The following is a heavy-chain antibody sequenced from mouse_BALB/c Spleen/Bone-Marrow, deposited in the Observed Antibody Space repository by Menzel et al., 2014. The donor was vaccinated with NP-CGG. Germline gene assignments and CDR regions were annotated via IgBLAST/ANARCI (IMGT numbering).Heavy chain of an antibody. J-gene: IGHJ3*01. CDR3: ARHAYYDQTEVSFVY. CDR2: ISGGGSYT. CDR1: GFSFNSYG. V-gene: IGHV5-9-2*01. D-gene: IGHD2-4*01. Sequence: EVKLMESGGGLVKSGGSLKLSCAASGFSFNSYGMSWVRQTPEKRLEWVATISGGGSYTFYPDSVKGRFTISRDNAENNLYLQLSSLRSEDTALYCCARHAYYDQTEVSFVYWGQGTLVTVSA.